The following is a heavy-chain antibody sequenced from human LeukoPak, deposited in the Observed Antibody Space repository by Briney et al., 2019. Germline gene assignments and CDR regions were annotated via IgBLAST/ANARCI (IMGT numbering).Heavy chain of an antibody. CDR1: GGSISSYY. CDR3: ARETSQKGAHYMDV. J-gene: IGHJ6*03. Sequence: SETLSLTCSVSGGSISSYYWNWIRQPPGKGVEWIGYIHYSGNTNYNPSLKSRVTISADTPKNQFSLKLSSVTAADTAVYYCARETSQKGAHYMDVWGKGTTVTISS. D-gene: IGHD3-16*01. V-gene: IGHV4-59*01. CDR2: IHYSGNT.